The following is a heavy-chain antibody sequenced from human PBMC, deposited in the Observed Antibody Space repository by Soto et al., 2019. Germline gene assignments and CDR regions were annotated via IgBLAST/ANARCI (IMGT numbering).Heavy chain of an antibody. CDR2: ISYDGSNK. CDR1: GFTFSSYA. CDR3: ARVSGGSGSYYRYTFDY. Sequence: PGGSLRLSCAASGFTFSSYAMQWVRQAPGKGLEWVAVISYDGSNKYYADSVKGRFTISRDNSKNTLYLQMNSLRAEDTAVYYCARVSGGSGSYYRYTFDYWGQGTLVTVSS. J-gene: IGHJ4*02. V-gene: IGHV3-30-3*01. D-gene: IGHD3-10*01.